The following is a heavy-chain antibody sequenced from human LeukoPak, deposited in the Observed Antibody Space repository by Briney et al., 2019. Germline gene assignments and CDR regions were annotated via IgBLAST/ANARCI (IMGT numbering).Heavy chain of an antibody. J-gene: IGHJ6*02. CDR3: AKPRKATTSTDYSYFYYMDI. CDR2: VNPQSDNA. Sequence: SSVTVSCKASGNGFPYFDFNWVGQASGQGLEWIGWVNPQSDNAGYGQRFQGRVTITTDISTATVYMELSSLISDETAVYYCAKPRKATTSTDYSYFYYMDIWGQRTTVTVSS. CDR1: GNGFPYFD. V-gene: IGHV1-8*02. D-gene: IGHD4-11*01.